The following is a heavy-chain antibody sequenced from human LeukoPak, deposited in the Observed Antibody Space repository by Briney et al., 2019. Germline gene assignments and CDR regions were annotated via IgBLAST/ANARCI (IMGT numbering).Heavy chain of an antibody. CDR1: GFTFDDYA. D-gene: IGHD3-10*01. J-gene: IGHJ5*02. CDR3: ASILWFGDSWFDP. Sequence: GGSLRLSCVASGFTFDDYAMHWVRLPPGKGLEWVARIGWNSVKVDYADSVKGRFTIARDNAKNSLSLQMNSLRAEDTAVYYCASILWFGDSWFDPWGQGTLVTVSS. CDR2: IGWNSVKV. V-gene: IGHV3-9*01.